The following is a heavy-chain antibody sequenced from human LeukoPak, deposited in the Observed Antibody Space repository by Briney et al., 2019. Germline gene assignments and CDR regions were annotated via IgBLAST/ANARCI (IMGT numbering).Heavy chain of an antibody. CDR2: ISSSSSYI. J-gene: IGHJ4*02. CDR3: VKGAGYYYDSRFDY. D-gene: IGHD3-22*01. V-gene: IGHV3-21*04. CDR1: GFTFSSYS. Sequence: PGGSLRLSCAASGFTFSSYSMNWVRQAPGKGLEGVSSISSSSSYIYYADSVKGRFTISRDNAKNCLYLQMNSLRAEDTALYYCVKGAGYYYDSRFDYWGQGTLVTVSS.